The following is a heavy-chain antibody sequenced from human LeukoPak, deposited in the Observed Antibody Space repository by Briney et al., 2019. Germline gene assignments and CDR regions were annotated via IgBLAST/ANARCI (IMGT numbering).Heavy chain of an antibody. J-gene: IGHJ1*01. CDR3: AKDHYSSKWYGYFEH. D-gene: IGHD6-13*01. Sequence: GGSLRLSCAASGFTFTNYFIHWVRQAPGKGPGWVAFIRNDGDNEDYEDSAKGRFRISRDNSKNTLYLHMDNLRPEDTAVYYCAKDHYSSKWYGYFEHWGQGALVTVSS. CDR2: IRNDGDNE. CDR1: GFTFTNYF. V-gene: IGHV3-30*02.